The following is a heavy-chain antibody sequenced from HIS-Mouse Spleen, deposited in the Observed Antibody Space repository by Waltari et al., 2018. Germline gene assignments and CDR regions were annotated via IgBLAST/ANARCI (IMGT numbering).Heavy chain of an antibody. V-gene: IGHV3-33*06. J-gene: IGHJ3*02. Sequence: VQLLESGGGLVQPGGSLRLSCAASGFTFSSYGMHWVRQAPGKGLEWVAVIWYDGSNKYYADSVKGRFTISRDNSKNTLYLQMNSLRAEDTAVYYCAKDLARKDSGYDAFDIWGQGTMVTVSS. CDR2: IWYDGSNK. CDR1: GFTFSSYG. D-gene: IGHD5-12*01. CDR3: AKDLARKDSGYDAFDI.